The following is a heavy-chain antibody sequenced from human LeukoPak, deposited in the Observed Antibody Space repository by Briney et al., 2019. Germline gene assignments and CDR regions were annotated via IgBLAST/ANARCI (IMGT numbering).Heavy chain of an antibody. Sequence: SQTLSLTCTVAGGSISSYDGGWVRQPPGKGREWSGNIYEGGSTNYNPSREGRVTISVDTSKNQSSPKLSSVTAADTAVYYRARASHLYYYDSSGAPWVFDYWGQGTLVTVSS. D-gene: IGHD3-22*01. CDR3: ARASHLYYYDSSGAPWVFDY. J-gene: IGHJ4*02. V-gene: IGHV4-59*01. CDR2: IYEGGST. CDR1: GGSISSYD.